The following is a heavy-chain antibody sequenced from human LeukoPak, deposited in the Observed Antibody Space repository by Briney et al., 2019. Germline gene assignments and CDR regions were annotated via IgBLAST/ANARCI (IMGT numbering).Heavy chain of an antibody. V-gene: IGHV1-18*01. CDR2: ISPYNDDT. CDR3: ARGELLDY. Sequence: ASVKVSCKASGYTFTTNGIGWVRQAPGQGLEWMGWISPYNDDTRYAQQFQGRLTMTTDTYMNTAYRELRSLRSDDTAVYYCARGELLDYWGQGTLVTVYS. CDR1: GYTFTTNG. D-gene: IGHD1-7*01. J-gene: IGHJ4*02.